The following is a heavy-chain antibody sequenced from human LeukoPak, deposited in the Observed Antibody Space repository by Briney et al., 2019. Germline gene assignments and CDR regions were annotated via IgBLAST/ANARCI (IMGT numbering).Heavy chain of an antibody. Sequence: GGSLRLSCAASGITFSRFWMSWVRQAPGKGLQWVANINQDGSEKHYVDSVKGRFTISRDNAENSLYLQMNSLRAEDTAVYYCARDSHGRRVAVAGPLSYWGQGTLVTVSS. J-gene: IGHJ4*02. D-gene: IGHD6-19*01. V-gene: IGHV3-7*01. CDR2: INQDGSEK. CDR3: ARDSHGRRVAVAGPLSY. CDR1: GITFSRFW.